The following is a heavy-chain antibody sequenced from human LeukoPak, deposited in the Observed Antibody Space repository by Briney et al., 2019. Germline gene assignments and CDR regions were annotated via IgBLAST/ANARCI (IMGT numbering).Heavy chain of an antibody. V-gene: IGHV4-34*01. CDR3: ARAYGSGTQRTFDH. CDR2: INHSGST. Sequence: SETLSLTCAVYGGSFSGYYWSWIRQPPGKGLEWIGEINHSGSTNYNPSLKSRVTISVDTSKNQFSLKLSSVTAADTAVYYCARAYGSGTQRTFDHWGQGTLVTVSS. J-gene: IGHJ4*02. CDR1: GGSFSGYY. D-gene: IGHD3-10*01.